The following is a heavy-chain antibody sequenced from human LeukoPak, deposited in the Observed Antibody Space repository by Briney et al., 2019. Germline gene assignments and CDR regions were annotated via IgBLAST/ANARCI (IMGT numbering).Heavy chain of an antibody. CDR2: IIPIFGTA. CDR1: GGTFSSYA. V-gene: IGHV1-69*06. J-gene: IGHJ4*02. Sequence: SVKVSCKASGGTFSSYAISWVRQALGQGLEWMGGIIPIFGTANYAQKFQGRVTITADKSTSTAYMELSSLRSEDTAVYYCARADNTAMAVDLDYWGQGTLVTVSS. D-gene: IGHD5-18*01. CDR3: ARADNTAMAVDLDY.